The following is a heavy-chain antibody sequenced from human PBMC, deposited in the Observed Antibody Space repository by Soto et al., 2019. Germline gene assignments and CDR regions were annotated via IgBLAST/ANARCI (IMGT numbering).Heavy chain of an antibody. CDR3: ARDRYYYGSGSYYEEDAFDI. V-gene: IGHV4-39*07. Sequence: PSETLSLTCTVSGGSISNPSYYWGWVRQPPGKELEWIGDIFYTGRTYYSPSLKSRVTISVDTSKEQFSLNLTSVTAADTAVYYCARDRYYYGSGSYYEEDAFDIWGRGTMVTVSS. J-gene: IGHJ3*02. CDR1: GGSISNPSYY. CDR2: IFYTGRT. D-gene: IGHD3-10*01.